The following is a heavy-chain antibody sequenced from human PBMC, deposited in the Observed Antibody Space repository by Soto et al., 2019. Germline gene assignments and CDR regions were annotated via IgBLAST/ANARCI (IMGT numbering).Heavy chain of an antibody. Sequence: SVKVSCKASGGTFSSYAINWVRQAPGQGLEWMGGIIPIFGTANYAQKFQGRVTITADESTSTAYMELSSLRSEDTAVYYCARDPYSSPIYYYYGMDVWGQGTTVTVSS. D-gene: IGHD6-13*01. J-gene: IGHJ6*02. CDR3: ARDPYSSPIYYYYGMDV. V-gene: IGHV1-69*13. CDR1: GGTFSSYA. CDR2: IIPIFGTA.